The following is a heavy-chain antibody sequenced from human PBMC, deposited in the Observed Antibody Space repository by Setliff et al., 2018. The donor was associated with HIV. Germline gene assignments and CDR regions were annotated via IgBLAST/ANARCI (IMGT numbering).Heavy chain of an antibody. CDR1: GGSISSYY. CDR2: IYYSGST. Sequence: SSETLSLTCTVSGGSISSYYWSWIRQPPGKGLEWIGYIYYSGSTNYNPSLKSRVTISVDTSKNQFSLKLSSVTAADTAVYYCARHGGYDFNYWGQGTLVTVSS. V-gene: IGHV4-59*01. D-gene: IGHD5-12*01. J-gene: IGHJ4*02. CDR3: ARHGGYDFNY.